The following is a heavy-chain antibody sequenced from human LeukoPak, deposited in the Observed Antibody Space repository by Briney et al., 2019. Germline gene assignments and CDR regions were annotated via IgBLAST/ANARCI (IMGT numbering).Heavy chain of an antibody. CDR2: INPNSGGT. CDR3: ARTIYCSSTSCYPNWFDP. V-gene: IGHV1-2*02. Sequence: ASVKVSCKASGYTFTGYYIHWVRQAPGQGLEWMGWINPNSGGTNYAQKFQGRVTMTRDTSISTAYMELSRLRSDDTAVYYCARTIYCSSTSCYPNWFDPWGQGTLVTVSS. J-gene: IGHJ5*02. CDR1: GYTFTGYY. D-gene: IGHD2-2*01.